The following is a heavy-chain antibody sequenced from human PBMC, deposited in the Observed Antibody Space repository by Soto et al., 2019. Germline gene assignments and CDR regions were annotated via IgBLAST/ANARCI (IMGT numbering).Heavy chain of an antibody. V-gene: IGHV3-23*01. CDR3: AKNDLRGKLLWFGELSHYYGMDV. Sequence: PGGSLRLSCAASGFTFSSYAMSWVRQAPGKGLEWVSAISGSGGSTYYADSVKGRFTISRDNSKNTLYLQMNSLRAEDTAVYYCAKNDLRGKLLWFGELSHYYGMDVWGQGTTVTVSS. J-gene: IGHJ6*02. D-gene: IGHD3-10*01. CDR2: ISGSGGST. CDR1: GFTFSSYA.